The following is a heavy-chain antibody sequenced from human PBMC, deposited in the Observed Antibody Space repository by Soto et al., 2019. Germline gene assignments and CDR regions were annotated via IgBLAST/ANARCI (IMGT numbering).Heavy chain of an antibody. CDR3: ARERVTTVSRDAFDI. CDR1: GYTFTGYY. V-gene: IGHV1-2*04. D-gene: IGHD4-17*01. Sequence: ASVKVSCKASGYTFTGYYMHWVRQAPGQGLEWMGWINPNSGGTNYAQKFQGWVTMTRDTSISTAYMELSRLRSDDTAVYYCARERVTTVSRDAFDIWGQGTMVTVSS. J-gene: IGHJ3*02. CDR2: INPNSGGT.